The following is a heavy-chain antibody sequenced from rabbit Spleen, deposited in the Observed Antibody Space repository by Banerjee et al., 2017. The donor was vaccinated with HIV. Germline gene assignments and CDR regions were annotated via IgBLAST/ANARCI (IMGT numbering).Heavy chain of an antibody. CDR3: ARDGAGGSYFAL. Sequence: QSLEESGGDLVKPGASLTLTCTASGFSFTSGYDMCWVRQATGKGLEWIGYIDPVFGITYYANWVNGRFSISRENAQNTVFLQMTSLTAADTATYFCARDGAGGSYFALWGPGTLVTVS. CDR2: IDPVFGIT. J-gene: IGHJ4*01. V-gene: IGHV1S40*01. D-gene: IGHD8-1*01. CDR1: GFSFTSGYD.